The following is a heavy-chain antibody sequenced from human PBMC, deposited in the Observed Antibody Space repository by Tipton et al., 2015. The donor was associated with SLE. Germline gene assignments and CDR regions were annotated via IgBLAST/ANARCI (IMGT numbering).Heavy chain of an antibody. CDR3: AKDSGDYDFGQDP. D-gene: IGHD3-3*01. V-gene: IGHV4-59*12. CDR1: GGPTSSYY. CDR2: IYYSGTI. J-gene: IGHJ5*02. Sequence: TLSLTCTVSGGPTSSYYWGWIRQPPGKGLEWIASIYYSGTINYNPSLKSRVSISIDTSKNQFSLKLSSVTAADTAVYYCAKDSGDYDFGQDPWGRGTLVTVSS.